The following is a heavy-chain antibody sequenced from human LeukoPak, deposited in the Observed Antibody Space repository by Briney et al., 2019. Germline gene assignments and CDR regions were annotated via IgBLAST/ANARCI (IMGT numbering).Heavy chain of an antibody. Sequence: GASVKVSCKASGYTFTSYYMHWVRQAPGQGLEWMGIINPSGGSTSYAQKFQGRVTMTRDTSTSTAYMELRSLRSDDTAVYYCARDLGGSYYASRFDYWGQGTLVTVSS. J-gene: IGHJ4*02. D-gene: IGHD1-26*01. CDR2: INPSGGST. CDR3: ARDLGGSYYASRFDY. CDR1: GYTFTSYY. V-gene: IGHV1-46*01.